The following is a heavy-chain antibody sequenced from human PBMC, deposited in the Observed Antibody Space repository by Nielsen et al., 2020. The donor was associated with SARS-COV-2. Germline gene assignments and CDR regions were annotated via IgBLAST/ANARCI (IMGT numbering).Heavy chain of an antibody. J-gene: IGHJ4*02. Sequence: ASVNVSCKASGYTFTAYAIHWVRQDPGQRLEWMGWINSDSGNTKYSQKFRGRVTITRDTSASTAYMELSGLRSEDTAVYYCGRQSGSYLHYCDYWGQGTLVPVSS. D-gene: IGHD1-26*01. CDR1: GYTFTAYA. CDR2: INSDSGNT. V-gene: IGHV1-3*04. CDR3: GRQSGSYLHYCDY.